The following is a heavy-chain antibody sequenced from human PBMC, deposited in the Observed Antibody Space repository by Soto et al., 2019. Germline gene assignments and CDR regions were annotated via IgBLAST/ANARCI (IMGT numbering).Heavy chain of an antibody. CDR3: ARTALGYDSSGTPYGMDV. CDR2: IIPIFGTA. J-gene: IGHJ6*02. V-gene: IGHV1-69*13. Sequence: GASVKVSCKASGGTFSSYAISWVRQAPGQGLEWMGGIIPIFGTANYAQKFQGRVTITADESTSTAYMELSSLRSEDTAVYYCARTALGYDSSGTPYGMDVWGQGTTVTVSS. D-gene: IGHD3-22*01. CDR1: GGTFSSYA.